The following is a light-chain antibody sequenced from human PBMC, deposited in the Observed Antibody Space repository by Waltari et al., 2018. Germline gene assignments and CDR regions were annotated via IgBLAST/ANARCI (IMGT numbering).Light chain of an antibody. CDR2: GAS. CDR3: HQYHDWPQT. V-gene: IGKV3-15*01. CDR1: QRISSQ. Sequence: EIVMTQSPATLSVSPGERATLSCRASQRISSQLAWYQQKPRQAPRLLIYGASTRATGIPARFSGSASGTEFTLTISSLQSEDFAVYCCHQYHDWPQTFGQGTKVELK. J-gene: IGKJ1*01.